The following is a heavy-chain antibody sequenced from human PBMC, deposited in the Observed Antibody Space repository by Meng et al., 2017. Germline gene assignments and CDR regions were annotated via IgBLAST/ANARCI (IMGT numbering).Heavy chain of an antibody. CDR1: GFTFSSYS. Sequence: GGSLRLSCAASGFTFSSYSMNWVRQAPGKGLEWVSSISSSSSYIYYADSVKGRFTISRDNAKNSLYLQMNRLRAEDTAVYYCARAPSITKTTNYWGQGTLVTVSS. J-gene: IGHJ4*02. V-gene: IGHV3-21*01. CDR3: ARAPSITKTTNY. D-gene: IGHD3-10*01. CDR2: ISSSSSYI.